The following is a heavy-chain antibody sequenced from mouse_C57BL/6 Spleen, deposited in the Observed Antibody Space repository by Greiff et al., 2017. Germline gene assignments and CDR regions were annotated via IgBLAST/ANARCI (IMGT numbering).Heavy chain of an antibody. CDR1: GYSITSGYY. D-gene: IGHD1-1*01. Sequence: EVQLVEPGPGLVKPSQSLSISCSVSGYSITSGYYWNWIRQFPGNKLEWMGYISYDGSNNYNPSLKNRISITRDTSKNQFFLKLNSVTTEDTATYYCASYYGSSYEGFAYWGQGTLVTVSA. CDR2: ISYDGSN. CDR3: ASYYGSSYEGFAY. V-gene: IGHV3-6*01. J-gene: IGHJ3*01.